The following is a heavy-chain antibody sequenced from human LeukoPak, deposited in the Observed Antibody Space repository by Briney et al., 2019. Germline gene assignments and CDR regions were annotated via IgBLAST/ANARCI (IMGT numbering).Heavy chain of an antibody. CDR2: IIPIVGTT. Sequence: VKVSCKASGGTFISYAFSWVRQAPGQGLEWMGGIIPIVGTTNYAQMFQGRVTITADESTSTAYMELSSLRSEDTAVYYCARGGYYYDSSGYSHLPDYWGQGTLVTVSA. CDR3: ARGGYYYDSSGYSHLPDY. CDR1: GGTFISYA. D-gene: IGHD3-22*01. J-gene: IGHJ4*02. V-gene: IGHV1-69*01.